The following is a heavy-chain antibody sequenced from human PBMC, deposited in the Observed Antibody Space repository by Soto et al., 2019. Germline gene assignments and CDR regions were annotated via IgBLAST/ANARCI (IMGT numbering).Heavy chain of an antibody. Sequence: PGGSLRLSCTASGFTFGDYAMSWFRQAPGKGLEWVGFIRSKAYGGTTEYAASVKGRFTISRDDSKSIAYLQMNSLKTEDTAVYCCTRDAYFDAFDIWGQGTMVTVSS. CDR3: TRDAYFDAFDI. D-gene: IGHD3-16*01. CDR2: IRSKAYGGTT. J-gene: IGHJ3*02. CDR1: GFTFGDYA. V-gene: IGHV3-49*03.